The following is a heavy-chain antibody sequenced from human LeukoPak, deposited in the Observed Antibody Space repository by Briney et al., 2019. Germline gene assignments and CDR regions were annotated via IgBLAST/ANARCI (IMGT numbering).Heavy chain of an antibody. Sequence: GGSLRLSCAASGFTFSSYAMSWVRQAPGKGLEWVSAISGSGGSTYYADSVKGRFTISRDNSKNTLYLQMNSLRAEDTAVYYCANRPDYYDSSGRTPDCWGQGTLVTVSS. CDR3: ANRPDYYDSSGRTPDC. CDR1: GFTFSSYA. CDR2: ISGSGGST. V-gene: IGHV3-23*01. J-gene: IGHJ4*02. D-gene: IGHD3-22*01.